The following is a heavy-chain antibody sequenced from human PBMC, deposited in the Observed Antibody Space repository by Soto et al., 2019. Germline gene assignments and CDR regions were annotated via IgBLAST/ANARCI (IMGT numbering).Heavy chain of an antibody. CDR1: GYTFSSVG. CDR3: ARTVIGLITSGEGIAPLDH. J-gene: IGHJ5*02. D-gene: IGHD3-16*02. V-gene: IGHV1-18*01. Sequence: QVQLVQSGAEVKNPGASVKVSCKASGYTFSSVGISWVRQAPGQGLEWMGWVSGYNGDTRYVQRVQDRLTMITDTPTSTAYMELRSLRSDDTAVYFWARTVIGLITSGEGIAPLDHWGQGTLVAVSS. CDR2: VSGYNGDT.